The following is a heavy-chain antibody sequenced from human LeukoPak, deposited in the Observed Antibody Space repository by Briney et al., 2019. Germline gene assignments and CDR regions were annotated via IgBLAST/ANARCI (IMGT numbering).Heavy chain of an antibody. D-gene: IGHD2-15*01. CDR2: IDNYGTGT. V-gene: IGHV3-74*01. J-gene: IGHJ6*03. Sequence: GGSLRLSCAASGFTFSSYWMHWVRQDPGKGLLWVSRIDNYGTGTDYADSVRGRFTISRDNAKNSLYLQMNSLRAEDTAVYYCARGKAGGYCSGGSCYPWGYYYYYMDVWGKGTTVTVSS. CDR1: GFTFSSYW. CDR3: ARGKAGGYCSGGSCYPWGYYYYYMDV.